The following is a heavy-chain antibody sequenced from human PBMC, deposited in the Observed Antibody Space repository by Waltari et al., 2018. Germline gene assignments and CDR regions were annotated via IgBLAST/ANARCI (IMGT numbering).Heavy chain of an antibody. CDR3: ARGHRITMIVVVKAFDY. D-gene: IGHD3-22*01. V-gene: IGHV4-34*01. CDR2: INHSGST. CDR1: GGSFSGYY. J-gene: IGHJ4*02. Sequence: QVQLQQWGAGLLKPSETLSLTCAVYGGSFSGYYWSWIRQPPGKGLEWMGEINHSGSTNYNPSLKSRVTISVDTSKNQFSLKLSSVTAADTAVYYCARGHRITMIVVVKAFDYWGQGTLVTVSS.